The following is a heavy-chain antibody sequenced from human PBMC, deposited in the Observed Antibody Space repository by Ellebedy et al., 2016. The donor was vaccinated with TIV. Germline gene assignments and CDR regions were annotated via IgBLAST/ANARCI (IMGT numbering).Heavy chain of an antibody. D-gene: IGHD1-1*01. CDR1: GYPFTTYG. V-gene: IGHV1-18*01. CDR3: AYSTGTAYYYGMDV. CDR2: ITPYNGDT. J-gene: IGHJ6*02. Sequence: AASVKVSCKASGYPFTTYGIVWLRQAPGQGPEWMGRITPYNGDTKYTQKFQGRVTITRDTSASTAHMELSSLRSEDTAVYYCAYSTGTAYYYGMDVWGQGTTVTVSS.